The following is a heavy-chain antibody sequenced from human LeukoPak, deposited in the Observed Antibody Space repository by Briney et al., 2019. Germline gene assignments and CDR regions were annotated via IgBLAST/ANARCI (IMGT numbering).Heavy chain of an antibody. J-gene: IGHJ4*02. D-gene: IGHD2-15*01. CDR3: VKDSTHCSGGSCYGGDY. CDR2: ILYAGSDK. Sequence: PGRSLRLSCAASGFTFSSYGIHWVRHAPGKGLEWVSLILYAGSDKYYADSAKGRFSTSRDNSKNTLFLQMNSLRPEDTAVYYCVKDSTHCSGGSCYGGDYWGQGTLVTVSS. CDR1: GFTFSSYG. V-gene: IGHV3-30*18.